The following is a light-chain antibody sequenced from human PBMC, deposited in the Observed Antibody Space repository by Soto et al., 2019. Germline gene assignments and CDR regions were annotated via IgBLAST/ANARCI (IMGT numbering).Light chain of an antibody. CDR3: CSYGVTYSYV. V-gene: IGLV2-11*01. CDR1: SSDVGNNF. CDR2: DAS. Sequence: QSVLTQPRSVSGSPGQSVTISCTGISSDVGNNFVSWYQQHPGKAPKLIIYDASKRPSGVPDRFSGSKSGNTASLTLSGLQAEDEADYYCCSYGVTYSYVFGTGTKVTVL. J-gene: IGLJ1*01.